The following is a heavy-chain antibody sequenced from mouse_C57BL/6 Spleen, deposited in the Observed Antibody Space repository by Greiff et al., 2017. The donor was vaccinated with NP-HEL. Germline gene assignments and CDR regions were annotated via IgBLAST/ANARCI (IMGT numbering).Heavy chain of an antibody. V-gene: IGHV14-4*01. CDR2: IDPENGDT. J-gene: IGHJ3*01. CDR1: GFNIKDDY. CDR3: TTRLSWFAY. D-gene: IGHD1-1*02. Sequence: EVQLQQSGAELVRPGASVKLSCTASGFNIKDDYMHWVKQRPEQGLEWIGWIDPENGDTEYASKFQGKATITADTSSNTAYLQLSSLTSEDTAVYYCTTRLSWFAYWGQGTLVTVSA.